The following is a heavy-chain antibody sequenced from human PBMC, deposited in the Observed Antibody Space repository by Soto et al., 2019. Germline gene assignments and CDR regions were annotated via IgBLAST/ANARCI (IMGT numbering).Heavy chain of an antibody. V-gene: IGHV3-23*04. Sequence: EVQLVESGGGLVQPGRSLRLSCAASGFTFSSYAMSWVRQAPGKGLEWVSAISGSGGSTYYADSVTGRFTISRDNSKNTLYLQRPSLRAEDTSVYYCAKEGTLSATLDYWGQGTLVTVSS. D-gene: IGHD3-10*01. CDR3: AKEGTLSATLDY. J-gene: IGHJ4*02. CDR1: GFTFSSYA. CDR2: ISGSGGST.